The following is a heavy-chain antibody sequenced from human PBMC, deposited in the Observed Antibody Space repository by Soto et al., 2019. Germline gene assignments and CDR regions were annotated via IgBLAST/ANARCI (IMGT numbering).Heavy chain of an antibody. J-gene: IGHJ4*02. V-gene: IGHV3-23*01. D-gene: IGHD3-3*01. CDR2: ISGSGGST. CDR3: AFPATYYVFWRGETLNDS. CDR1: GFTFSSYA. Sequence: GGSLRLSCAASGFTFSSYAMSLVRQAPGKGLEWVSAISGSGGSTYYADSVKGRFTISRDNSKNTLYLQMNSLRAEDAAVYYCAFPATYYVFWRGETLNDSWGQGTRVTVSS.